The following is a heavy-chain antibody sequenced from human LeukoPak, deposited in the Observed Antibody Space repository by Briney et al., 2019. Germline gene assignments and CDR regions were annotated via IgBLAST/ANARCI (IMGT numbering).Heavy chain of an antibody. CDR3: ARDDRFGQLLSDY. D-gene: IGHD3-10*01. CDR2: ISGSSTYT. J-gene: IGHJ4*02. Sequence: PGGSLRLSCAASGFTFSDYYMAWIRQAPGKGLEWVSYISGSSTYTNYADSVKGRFTISRDNAKNSLYLQMNSLRAEDTAMYYCARDDRFGQLLSDYWGQGALVTVSS. CDR1: GFTFSDYY. V-gene: IGHV3-11*05.